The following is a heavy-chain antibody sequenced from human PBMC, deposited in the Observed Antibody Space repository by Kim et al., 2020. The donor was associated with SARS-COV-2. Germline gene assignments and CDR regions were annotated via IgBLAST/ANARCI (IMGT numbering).Heavy chain of an antibody. CDR3: ATTRIVGDYSNYWVGNY. V-gene: IGHV1-69*13. CDR1: GGTFSSYA. J-gene: IGHJ4*02. CDR2: IIPIFGTA. D-gene: IGHD4-4*01. Sequence: SVKVSCKASGGTFSSYAISWVRQAPGQGLEWMGGIIPIFGTANYAQKFQGRVTITADESTSTAYMELSSLRSEDTAVYYCATTRIVGDYSNYWVGNYWGQGTLVTVSS.